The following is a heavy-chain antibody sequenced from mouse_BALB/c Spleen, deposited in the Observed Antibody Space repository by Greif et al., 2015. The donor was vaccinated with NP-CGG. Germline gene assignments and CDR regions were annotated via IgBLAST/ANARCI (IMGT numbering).Heavy chain of an antibody. V-gene: IGHV5-6-5*01. J-gene: IGHJ4*01. CDR1: GFTFSSYA. CDR2: ISSGGST. Sequence: DVKLVESGGGLVKPGGSLKLSCAASGFTFSSYAMSWVRQTPEKRLEWVASISSGGSTYYPDSVKGRFTISRDNARNILYLQMSSLRSEDTAMYYCARYYYDYVYYAMDYWGQGTSVTVSS. D-gene: IGHD2-4*01. CDR3: ARYYYDYVYYAMDY.